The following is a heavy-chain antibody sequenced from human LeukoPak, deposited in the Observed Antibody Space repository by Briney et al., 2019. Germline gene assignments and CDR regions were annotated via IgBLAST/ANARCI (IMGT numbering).Heavy chain of an antibody. V-gene: IGHV3-11*04. Sequence: PGGSLRLSCAASGFILSDYYMTWIRQAPGKWLEWVSYISSSGSTQYYADSVKGRFTISRDNAKNSLYLQMNSLRAEDTAVYYCARDLGHLNWFDPWGQGTLVTVSS. CDR2: ISSSGSTQ. CDR3: ARDLGHLNWFDP. J-gene: IGHJ5*02. CDR1: GFILSDYY.